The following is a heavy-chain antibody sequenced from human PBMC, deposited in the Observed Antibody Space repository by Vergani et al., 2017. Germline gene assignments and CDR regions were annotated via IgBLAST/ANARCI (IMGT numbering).Heavy chain of an antibody. V-gene: IGHV7-4-1*02. CDR2: INPTTGNP. Sequence: QEQLVQSGSELKKPGASVKVSCKASGYSFNNYAIHWVRQAPGQGLEWMGWINPTTGNPTYAQGFTGRFVFSLDTSVSTAYLQISSLKAEDTAVYYCARDRYSSGWSIYYYYYYGMDVWGQGTTVTVSS. CDR1: GYSFNNYA. CDR3: ARDRYSSGWSIYYYYYYGMDV. J-gene: IGHJ6*02. D-gene: IGHD6-19*01.